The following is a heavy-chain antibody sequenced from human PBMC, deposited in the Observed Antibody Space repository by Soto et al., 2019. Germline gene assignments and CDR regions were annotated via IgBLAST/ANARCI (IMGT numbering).Heavy chain of an antibody. J-gene: IGHJ6*02. D-gene: IGHD3-10*01. V-gene: IGHV1-2*04. CDR1: GYTFTGYY. Sequence: ASVKVSCKASGYTFTGYYMHWVRQAPGQGLEWMGWINPNSGGTNYAQKFQGWVTMTRDTSISTAYMELGRLRSDDTAVYYCARDMSGSGSYYTLSYYGMDVWGQGTTVTVSS. CDR3: ARDMSGSGSYYTLSYYGMDV. CDR2: INPNSGGT.